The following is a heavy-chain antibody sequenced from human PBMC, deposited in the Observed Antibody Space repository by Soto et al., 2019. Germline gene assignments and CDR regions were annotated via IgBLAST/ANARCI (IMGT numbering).Heavy chain of an antibody. Sequence: PSEPMSLPWTVAGGSIRSGGYSWTWIRQPPGEGLEWIGHIHHSGSTYYNPSLKSRLTISIDVSKNQFSLNLNSVTVADTAVYYCAKTVVAATNWFDPWGQGTLVTVSS. V-gene: IGHV4-31*02. CDR3: AKTVVAATNWFDP. CDR1: GGSIRSGGYS. J-gene: IGHJ5*02. CDR2: IHHSGST. D-gene: IGHD2-15*01.